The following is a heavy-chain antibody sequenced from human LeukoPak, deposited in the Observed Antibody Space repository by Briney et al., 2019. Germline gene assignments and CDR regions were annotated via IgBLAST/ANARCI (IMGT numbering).Heavy chain of an antibody. J-gene: IGHJ6*03. Sequence: SVKVSCKASGYTFINYYVHWVRQAPGQGLEWMGGIIPIFGTANYAQKFQGRVTITADESTSTAYMELSSLRSEDTAVYYCAVLYGSGKPIPYYYYMDVWGKGTTVTISS. D-gene: IGHD3-10*01. V-gene: IGHV1-69*13. CDR2: IIPIFGTA. CDR1: GYTFINYY. CDR3: AVLYGSGKPIPYYYYMDV.